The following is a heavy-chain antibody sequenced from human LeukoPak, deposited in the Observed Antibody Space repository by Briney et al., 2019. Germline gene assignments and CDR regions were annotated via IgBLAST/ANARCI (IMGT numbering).Heavy chain of an antibody. CDR3: ARTGGSFYFYYYMDV. D-gene: IGHD1-26*01. Sequence: PSETLSLTCAVYGGSFSGYYWSWIRQPPGKGLEWIGEINHSGSTNYNPSLKSRVSISLEMSKNQFSLKVSSVTAADTAVFYCARTGGSFYFYYYMDVWGKGTTVTVSS. CDR2: INHSGST. CDR1: GGSFSGYY. V-gene: IGHV4-34*01. J-gene: IGHJ6*03.